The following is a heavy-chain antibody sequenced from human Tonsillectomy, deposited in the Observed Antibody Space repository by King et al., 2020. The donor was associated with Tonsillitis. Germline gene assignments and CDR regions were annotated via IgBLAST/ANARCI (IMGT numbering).Heavy chain of an antibody. CDR2: ISGSGGST. V-gene: IGHV3-23*04. CDR3: AKVGAVAGTFYYYMDV. J-gene: IGHJ6*03. D-gene: IGHD6-19*01. Sequence: VQLVESGGGLVQPGGSLRLSCAASGFTFSSYAMSWVRQAPGKGLEWVSAISGSGGSTYYADSVKGRFTISRDNSKNTLYLQMNSLRAEDTAVYYCAKVGAVAGTFYYYMDVWCKGTTVTVSS. CDR1: GFTFSSYA.